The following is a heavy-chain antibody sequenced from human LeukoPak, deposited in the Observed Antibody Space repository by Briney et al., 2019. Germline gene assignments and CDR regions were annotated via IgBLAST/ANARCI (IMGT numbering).Heavy chain of an antibody. J-gene: IGHJ4*02. CDR1: GVSFGSHY. CDR3: ARVGTSSWFFDY. Sequence: PSETLSLTCAVYGVSFGSHYWSWIRQPPGKGLEWIGEINRSGSTSYNPSLKSRVTMSVDTSKNQASLKLSSVTAADTAVYFCARVGTSSWFFDYWGQGTLVTVSS. D-gene: IGHD6-13*01. CDR2: INRSGST. V-gene: IGHV4-34*01.